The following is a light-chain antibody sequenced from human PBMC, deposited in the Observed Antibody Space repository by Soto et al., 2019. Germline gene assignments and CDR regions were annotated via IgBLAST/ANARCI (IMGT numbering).Light chain of an antibody. CDR3: QQYGSSVLK. CDR1: QSVSTNS. J-gene: IGKJ4*02. CDR2: GAS. V-gene: IGKV3-20*01. Sequence: EIVLTQSPDTLSVSPGERATLSCRASQSVSTNSLAWYQQRPGQAPRPLIYGASSRATGTPDRFSGSGSGTDFPLIISRLEPEDFAVYYCQQYGSSVLKFGGGSKV.